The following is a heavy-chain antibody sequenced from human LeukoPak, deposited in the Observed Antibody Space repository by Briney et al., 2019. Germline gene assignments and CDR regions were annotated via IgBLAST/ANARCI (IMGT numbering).Heavy chain of an antibody. J-gene: IGHJ1*01. CDR2: ISWNSGSI. CDR3: AKDISRRYGSGSYLQCFQH. V-gene: IGHV3-9*03. D-gene: IGHD3-10*01. Sequence: GRSLRLSCAASGFTFDDYAMHWVRQAPGKGLEWVSGISWNSGSIGYADSVKGRFTISRDNAKNSLYLQMNSLRAEDMALYYCAKDISRRYGSGSYLQCFQHWGQGTLVTVSS. CDR1: GFTFDDYA.